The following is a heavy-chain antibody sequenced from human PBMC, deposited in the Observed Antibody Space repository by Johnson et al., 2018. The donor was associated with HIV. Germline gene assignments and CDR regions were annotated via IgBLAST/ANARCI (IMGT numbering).Heavy chain of an antibody. CDR2: ISYDGGDT. CDR1: GFTFSSYA. V-gene: IGHV3-30-3*01. Sequence: QVQLVESGGGLVKPGGSLRLSCAASGFTFSSYAMHWVRQAPGKGLEWLAIISYDGGDTWYADSVKGRFTVSRDNSKNTLYLQMNSLRAEDTAVYYCAKDLVVVTARGAFDIWGQGTMVTVSS. J-gene: IGHJ3*02. D-gene: IGHD2-21*02. CDR3: AKDLVVVTARGAFDI.